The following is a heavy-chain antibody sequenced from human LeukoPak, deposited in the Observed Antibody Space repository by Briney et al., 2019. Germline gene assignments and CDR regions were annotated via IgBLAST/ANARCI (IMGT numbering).Heavy chain of an antibody. D-gene: IGHD6-19*01. Sequence: EASVKVSCKASGYTFTSYDINWVRQATGQGLEWMGWMNPNSGNTGYAQKFQGRVTITADESTSTAYMELSSLRSEDTAVYYCTRDRDSSGWFFLDDWGQGTLVTVSS. CDR1: GYTFTSYD. V-gene: IGHV1-8*01. CDR3: TRDRDSSGWFFLDD. CDR2: MNPNSGNT. J-gene: IGHJ4*02.